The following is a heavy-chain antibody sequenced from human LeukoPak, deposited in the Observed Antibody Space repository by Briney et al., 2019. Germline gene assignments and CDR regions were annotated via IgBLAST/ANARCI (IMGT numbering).Heavy chain of an antibody. D-gene: IGHD5-18*01. CDR3: ARGGDTAMDY. V-gene: IGHV4-59*08. CDR2: IYYSGST. J-gene: IGHJ4*02. Sequence: SETLSLTCAVYGGSFSGYYWSWIRQPPGKGLEWIGYIYYSGSTNYNPSLKSRVTISVDTSKNQFSLKLSSVTAADTAVYYCARGGDTAMDYWGQGTLVTVSS. CDR1: GGSFSGYY.